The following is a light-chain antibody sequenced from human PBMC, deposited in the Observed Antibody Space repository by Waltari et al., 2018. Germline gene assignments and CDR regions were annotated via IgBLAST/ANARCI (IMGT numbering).Light chain of an antibody. J-gene: IGKJ1*01. V-gene: IGKV3-15*01. CDR2: GAS. CDR1: ENISTK. CDR3: QQYNNWPGT. Sequence: EIVMTQSPGTLSVSPGERATLSCRASENISTKLAWYQQKPGQAPRVLIYGASARATGIPARFSGGGSGTEFSLIISGLQSEDFAVYFCQQYNNWPGTFGQGTKVEMK.